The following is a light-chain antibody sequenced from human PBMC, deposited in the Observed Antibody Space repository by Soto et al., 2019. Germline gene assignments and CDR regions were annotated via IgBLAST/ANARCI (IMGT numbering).Light chain of an antibody. Sequence: QSVLTQPPSVSAAPGQTVIISCSGTSSNIGKNYVSWYQQLPGTVPKLLAYDNKRPSGIPDRFSGSKSGTSATLGITGLQTGDEADYYCGAWDNSLSTYVFGAGTKVTVL. J-gene: IGLJ1*01. CDR1: SSNIGKNY. CDR3: GAWDNSLSTYV. V-gene: IGLV1-51*01. CDR2: DN.